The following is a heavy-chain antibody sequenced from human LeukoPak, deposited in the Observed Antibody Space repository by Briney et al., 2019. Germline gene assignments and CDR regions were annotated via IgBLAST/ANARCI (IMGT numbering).Heavy chain of an antibody. J-gene: IGHJ4*02. CDR3: AKDLGHYGSGSYYNGAFDY. Sequence: GGSLRLSCAASGFTFSSYAMSWVRQAPGKGLEWVSAISGSGGSTYYADSVKGRFTISRDNSKNTLYLQMNSLRAEDTAVYYCAKDLGHYGSGSYYNGAFDYWGQGTLVTVSS. V-gene: IGHV3-23*01. D-gene: IGHD3-10*01. CDR1: GFTFSSYA. CDR2: ISGSGGST.